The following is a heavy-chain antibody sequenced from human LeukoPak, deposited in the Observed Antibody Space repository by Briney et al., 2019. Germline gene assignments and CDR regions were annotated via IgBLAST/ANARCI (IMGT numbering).Heavy chain of an antibody. Sequence: GGSLRLSCAASGFTFSSYSMNWVRQAPGKGLEWVSSISSSSSYIYYADSVKGRFTIYRDNAKNSLYLQMNSLRAEDTAVYYCARDARLARTWIPLWYEKDWFDPWGQGTLVTVSS. CDR2: ISSSSSYI. D-gene: IGHD5-18*01. CDR1: GFTFSSYS. J-gene: IGHJ5*02. CDR3: ARDARLARTWIPLWYEKDWFDP. V-gene: IGHV3-21*01.